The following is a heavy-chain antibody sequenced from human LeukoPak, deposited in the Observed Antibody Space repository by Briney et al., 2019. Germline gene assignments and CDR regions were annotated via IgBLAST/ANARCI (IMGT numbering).Heavy chain of an antibody. CDR2: ITSSGSTI. CDR1: GFTFSSYS. CDR3: ARGPVSPGWFDP. J-gene: IGHJ5*02. Sequence: GGSLRLSCAASGFTFSSYSMNWVRQAPGKGLEWVSYITSSGSTIYYADSVKGRFTISRDNAKNSLYLQMNSLRLEDTAVYYCARGPVSPGWFDPWGQGTLVTVSS. V-gene: IGHV3-48*04.